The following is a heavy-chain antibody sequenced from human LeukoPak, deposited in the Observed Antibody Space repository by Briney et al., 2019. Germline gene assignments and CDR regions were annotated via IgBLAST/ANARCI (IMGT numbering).Heavy chain of an antibody. J-gene: IGHJ4*02. CDR2: ISGSSGST. CDR1: GGSFSGYY. V-gene: IGHV3-23*01. D-gene: IGHD4-17*01. Sequence: ETLSLTCAVYGGSFSGYYWSWIRQPPGKGLEWVSGISGSSGSTYYADSVKGRFTIARDKSKNTVYLQMNSLRAEDTAVYYCAKAYYDDYATAPRDFYYWGQGTLVTVSS. CDR3: AKAYYDDYATAPRDFYY.